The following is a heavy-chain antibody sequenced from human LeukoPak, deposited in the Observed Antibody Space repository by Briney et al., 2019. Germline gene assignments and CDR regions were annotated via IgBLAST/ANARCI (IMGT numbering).Heavy chain of an antibody. Sequence: SVKVSCKASGGTFSSYAISWVRQAPEQGLEWMGRIIPIFGTANYAQKFQGRVTITTDESTSTAYMELSSLRSEDTAVYYCTSGAAGNEGREELFDYWGQGTLVTVSS. V-gene: IGHV1-69*05. CDR1: GGTFSSYA. D-gene: IGHD1-1*01. CDR2: IIPIFGTA. J-gene: IGHJ4*02. CDR3: TSGAAGNEGREELFDY.